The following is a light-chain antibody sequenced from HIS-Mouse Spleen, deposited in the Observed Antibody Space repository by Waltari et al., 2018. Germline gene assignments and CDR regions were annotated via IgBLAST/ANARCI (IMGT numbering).Light chain of an antibody. CDR2: EGS. Sequence: QSALTHPASVSGSPGQSITISCTGTSSDVGSYNLFPWYQQHPGKAPKLMIYEGSKRPSGVSNRFSGSKSGNTASLTISGLQAEDEADYYCCSYAGSSTWVFGGGTKLTVL. CDR3: CSYAGSSTWV. CDR1: SSDVGSYNL. V-gene: IGLV2-23*01. J-gene: IGLJ3*02.